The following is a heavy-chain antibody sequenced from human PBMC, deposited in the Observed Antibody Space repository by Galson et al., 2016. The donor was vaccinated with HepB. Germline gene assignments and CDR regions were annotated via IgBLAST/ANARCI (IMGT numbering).Heavy chain of an antibody. CDR2: IWFDGSKT. CDR3: ARSGSYYDRAGYYRDPFDY. J-gene: IGHJ4*02. V-gene: IGHV3-33*01. Sequence: SLRLSCAASGFTFSGYGMHWVRQAPGKGLEWVAVIWFDGSKTYYADSVKGRFTISRDNSKNTLSLQMNSLGAEETAVYYCARSGSYYDRAGYYRDPFDYGGQGTLVTVSS. D-gene: IGHD3-22*01. CDR1: GFTFSGYG.